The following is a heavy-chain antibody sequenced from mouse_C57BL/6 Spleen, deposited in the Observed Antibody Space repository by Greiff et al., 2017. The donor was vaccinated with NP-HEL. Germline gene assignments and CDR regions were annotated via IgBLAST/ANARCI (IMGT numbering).Heavy chain of an antibody. CDR2: IHPNSGST. J-gene: IGHJ4*01. CDR3: ARKEDYYGSSFYYYAMDY. D-gene: IGHD1-1*01. Sequence: QVQLQQPGAELVKPGASVKLSCKASGYTFTSYWMHWVKQRPGQGLEWIGMIHPNSGSTNYNEKFKSKATLTVDKSSSTAYMQLSSLTSEDSAVYYCARKEDYYGSSFYYYAMDYWGQGTSVTVSS. CDR1: GYTFTSYW. V-gene: IGHV1-64*01.